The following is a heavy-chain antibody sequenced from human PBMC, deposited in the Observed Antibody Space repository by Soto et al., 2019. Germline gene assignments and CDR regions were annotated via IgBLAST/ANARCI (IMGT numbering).Heavy chain of an antibody. CDR3: ARAGFCSTTSCSDAXDI. J-gene: IGHJ3*02. CDR2: INAGNGNT. CDR1: GYTFTNYA. D-gene: IGHD2-2*01. V-gene: IGHV1-3*01. Sequence: ASVKVSCKASGYTFTNYAMHWVRQAPGQRPEWMGWINAGNGNTKFSQRFQGRVTITRDTSANIAYMELSSLTSEDTAVYYCARAGFCSTTSCSDAXDIWGQGTMVTVSS.